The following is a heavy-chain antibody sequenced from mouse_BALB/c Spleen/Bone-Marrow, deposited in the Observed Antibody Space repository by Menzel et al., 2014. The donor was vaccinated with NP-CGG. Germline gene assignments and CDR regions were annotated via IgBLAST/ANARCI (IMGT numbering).Heavy chain of an antibody. CDR1: YFTFTDYY. Sequence: EVMLVESGGGLVQPGGSLRLSCATSYFTFTDYYMSWVRQPPGKALEWLGFIRNKANGYTTEYSASVKGRFTISRDNFQSILYLQMNTLRAEDSATYYCARDTYGRDYWGQGTTLTVSS. CDR3: ARDTYGRDY. V-gene: IGHV7-3*02. D-gene: IGHD1-1*01. CDR2: IRNKANGYTT. J-gene: IGHJ2*01.